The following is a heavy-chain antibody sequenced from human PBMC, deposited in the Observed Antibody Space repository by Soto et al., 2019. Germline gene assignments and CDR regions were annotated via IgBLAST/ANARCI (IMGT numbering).Heavy chain of an antibody. CDR1: GFTFSSYS. CDR3: ARGLTHDFWSGS. Sequence: PGGSLRLSCAASGFTFSSYSMNWVRQAPGKGLEWVSSISSSSSYIYYADSVKGRFTISRDNAKNSLYLQMNSLRAEDTAVYYCARGLTHDFWSGSWGQGTLVTVSS. CDR2: ISSSSSYI. V-gene: IGHV3-21*01. J-gene: IGHJ5*02. D-gene: IGHD3-3*01.